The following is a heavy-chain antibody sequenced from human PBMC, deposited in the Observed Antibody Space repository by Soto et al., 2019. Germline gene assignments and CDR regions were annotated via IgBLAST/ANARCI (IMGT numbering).Heavy chain of an antibody. D-gene: IGHD2-8*01. Sequence: SETLSLTCAVYCGYFIGYYWSWIRQPPGKGLEWIGEINHSGSTNYNPSLKSRVTISVDTSKNQFSLKLSSVTAADTAVYYCARGGKDIVLMVYAIGGYYFDYWGQGTLVTVSS. CDR2: INHSGST. J-gene: IGHJ4*02. V-gene: IGHV4-34*01. CDR3: ARGGKDIVLMVYAIGGYYFDY. CDR1: CGYFIGYY.